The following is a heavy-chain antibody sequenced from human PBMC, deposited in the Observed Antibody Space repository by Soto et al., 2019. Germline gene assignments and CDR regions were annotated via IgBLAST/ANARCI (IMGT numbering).Heavy chain of an antibody. Sequence: GGSLRLSCAASGFTFSSYGMHWVRQAPGKGLEWVAVIWYDGSNKYYADSVKGRFTISRDNSKNTLYLQMNSLRAEDTAVYYCARDLGGLWSFDYWGQGTLVTVSS. D-gene: IGHD3-16*01. CDR2: IWYDGSNK. CDR3: ARDLGGLWSFDY. V-gene: IGHV3-33*01. CDR1: GFTFSSYG. J-gene: IGHJ4*02.